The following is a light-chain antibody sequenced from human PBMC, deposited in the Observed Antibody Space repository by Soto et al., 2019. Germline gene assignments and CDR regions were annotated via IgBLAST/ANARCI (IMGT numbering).Light chain of an antibody. V-gene: IGKV1-5*01. J-gene: IGKJ1*01. CDR3: QQYNSYSRT. CDR1: QSISSW. Sequence: DVHMSQSPSSLSASVGYRFTITCRASQSISSWLAWYQQKPGKAPKLLIYDASSLESGVPSRFRGSGSGTEFTLTISSLQPDDFEPYYCQQYNSYSRTFGQGTKVDIK. CDR2: DAS.